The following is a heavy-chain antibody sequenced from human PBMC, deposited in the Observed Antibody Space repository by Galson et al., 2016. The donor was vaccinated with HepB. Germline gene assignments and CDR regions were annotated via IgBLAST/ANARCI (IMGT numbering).Heavy chain of an antibody. D-gene: IGHD3-3*01. V-gene: IGHV4-31*03. Sequence: LTCTVSGGSINSGGYYWNWIRQHPGKGLEWIGYIYYSGSTHYNPSLKSRLTMSVDTSKNQFSLKLSSVTAADTAVYYCARGPIFGVVISPFDSWGQGTLVTVSS. CDR3: ARGPIFGVVISPFDS. J-gene: IGHJ4*02. CDR1: GGSINSGGYY. CDR2: IYYSGST.